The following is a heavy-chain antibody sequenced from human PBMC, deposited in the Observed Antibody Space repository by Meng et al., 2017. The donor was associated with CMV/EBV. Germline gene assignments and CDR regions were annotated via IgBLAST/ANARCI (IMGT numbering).Heavy chain of an antibody. D-gene: IGHD1-26*01. CDR1: GFTFDDYG. CDR3: AKVGSGSYWYYFDY. CDR2: INWNGDST. Sequence: GGSLRLSCAASGFTFDDYGMSWVRQAPGKGLEWVSGINWNGDSTGYADSVKVRFTISRDNAKKSLYLQMNSLRAEDTALYYCAKVGSGSYWYYFDYWGQGTLVTVSS. V-gene: IGHV3-20*04. J-gene: IGHJ4*02.